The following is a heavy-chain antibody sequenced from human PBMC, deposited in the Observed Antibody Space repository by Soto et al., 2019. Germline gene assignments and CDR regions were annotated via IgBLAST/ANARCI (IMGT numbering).Heavy chain of an antibody. CDR3: ARAIAVGSTSLDY. J-gene: IGHJ4*02. Sequence: LRLSCAASGFTVSTYNMNWVRQAPGRGLEWVSYISSRSSTIYHADSVKGRFTISRDNAKNSLYLQMDSLRDEDTAVYFCARAIAVGSTSLDYWGLGTRVTVSS. V-gene: IGHV3-48*02. CDR2: ISSRSSTI. D-gene: IGHD6-19*01. CDR1: GFTVSTYN.